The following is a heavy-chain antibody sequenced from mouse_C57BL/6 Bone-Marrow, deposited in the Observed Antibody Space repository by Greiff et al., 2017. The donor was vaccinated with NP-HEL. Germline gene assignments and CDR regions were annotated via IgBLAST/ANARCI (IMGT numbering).Heavy chain of an antibody. J-gene: IGHJ1*03. V-gene: IGHV1-39*01. CDR2: INPNYGTT. CDR1: GYSFTDYN. Sequence: VQLQQSGPELVKPGASVQISCKASGYSFTDYNMNWVKQSNGKSLEWIGVINPNYGTTSYNQKFKGKATLTVDQSSSTAYMQLNSLTSEDSAVYYCANLYYYGSSHWYFDVWGTGTTVTVSS. D-gene: IGHD1-1*01. CDR3: ANLYYYGSSHWYFDV.